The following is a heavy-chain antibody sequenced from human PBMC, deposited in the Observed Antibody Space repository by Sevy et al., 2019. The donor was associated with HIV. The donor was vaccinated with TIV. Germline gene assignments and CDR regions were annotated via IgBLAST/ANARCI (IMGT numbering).Heavy chain of an antibody. Sequence: GSLRLSCAASGFTFSSYAMSWVRQAPGKGLEWVSAISGSGGSTYYADSVKGRFTISRDNSKNTLYLQMNSLRAEDTAVYYCAKVTYYDILTGYFDYWGQGTLVTVSS. CDR3: AKVTYYDILTGYFDY. CDR1: GFTFSSYA. V-gene: IGHV3-23*01. CDR2: ISGSGGST. D-gene: IGHD3-9*01. J-gene: IGHJ4*02.